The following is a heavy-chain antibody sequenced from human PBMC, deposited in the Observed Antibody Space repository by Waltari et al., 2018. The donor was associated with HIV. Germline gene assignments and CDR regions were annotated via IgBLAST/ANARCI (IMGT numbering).Heavy chain of an antibody. J-gene: IGHJ4*01. CDR2: ISPTGDFI. CDR1: GFTSSSTA. Sequence: EVQLVEFGGGLVRPGGYVSLSCGVSGFTSSSTALNWVRQIPGKGRQWVSYISPTGDFIYYEDSVQGRCIISRDNTKKSLYLQMKDLRDSDTAVYHWAATVTTRGTFDYWGNGTLVSV. V-gene: IGHV3-21*01. CDR3: AATVTTRGTFDY. D-gene: IGHD4-17*01.